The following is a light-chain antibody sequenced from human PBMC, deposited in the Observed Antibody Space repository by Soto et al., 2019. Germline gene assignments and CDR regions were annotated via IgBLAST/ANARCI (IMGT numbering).Light chain of an antibody. CDR2: EVS. V-gene: IGLV2-8*01. J-gene: IGLJ2*01. Sequence: QSALTQPPSASGSPGQSVTISCTGTSSDVGGYHYVSWYQQHPGKAPQLMISEVSKRRSGVPDRFSGSKSGNTASLTVSGLQAEDEADYYCSSFAGNNNLVFGGGTKLTVL. CDR3: SSFAGNNNLV. CDR1: SSDVGGYHY.